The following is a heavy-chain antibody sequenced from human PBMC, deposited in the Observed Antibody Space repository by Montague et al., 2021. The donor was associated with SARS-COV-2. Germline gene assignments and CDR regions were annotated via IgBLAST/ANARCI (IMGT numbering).Heavy chain of an antibody. CDR3: TGADNYGS. Sequence: SLRLSCEASGFTFSRFTMSWVRLAPGKGLEWVSTISGSGGSTWYADSVKGRFTISRDNSKSTLFLQMNSLRAEDTALYYCTGADNYGSWGRGTLVTVSS. D-gene: IGHD4-17*01. CDR2: ISGSGGST. J-gene: IGHJ5*02. V-gene: IGHV3-23*01. CDR1: GFTFSRFT.